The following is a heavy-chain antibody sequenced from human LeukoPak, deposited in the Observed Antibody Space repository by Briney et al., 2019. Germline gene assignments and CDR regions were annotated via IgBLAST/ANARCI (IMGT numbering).Heavy chain of an antibody. CDR1: GFTFDDYA. Sequence: GGSLRLSCAASGFTFDDYAMHWVRQAPGKGLEWVSGISWNSGSIGYADSVKGRFTISRDNAKNSLYLQMNSLRAEDTAVYYCAKNTGSYDFWSGYYTGESWFDPWGQGTLVTVSS. D-gene: IGHD3-3*01. CDR3: AKNTGSYDFWSGYYTGESWFDP. V-gene: IGHV3-9*01. CDR2: ISWNSGSI. J-gene: IGHJ5*02.